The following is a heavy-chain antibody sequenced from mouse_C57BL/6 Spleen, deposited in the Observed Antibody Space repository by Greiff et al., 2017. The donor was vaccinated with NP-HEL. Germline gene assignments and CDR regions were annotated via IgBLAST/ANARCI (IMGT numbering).Heavy chain of an antibody. CDR1: GYSFTSYY. J-gene: IGHJ4*01. CDR3: AREGDYAMDY. Sequence: VQLQQSGPELVKPGASVKLSCKASGYSFTSYYIHWVKQRPGKGLEWIGWIYPGSGNTKYNEKFKGKATLTADTSSSTAYMQLSSLTSEDSAVYYCAREGDYAMDYWGQGTSVTVSS. CDR2: IYPGSGNT. V-gene: IGHV1-66*01.